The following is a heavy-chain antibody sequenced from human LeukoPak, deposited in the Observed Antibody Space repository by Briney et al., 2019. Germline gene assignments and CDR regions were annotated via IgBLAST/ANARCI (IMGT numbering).Heavy chain of an antibody. Sequence: GASVKVSCEASGGTLSGYALSWVRQAPGQGVEWMGGIILLLPTTHYAPKFQGRLTISADDSTNTAFMELSSLRSEDTAVYFCTRGFSGPNWGKRFFDSWGQGTLVTVSS. V-gene: IGHV1-69*13. CDR3: TRGFSGPNWGKRFFDS. J-gene: IGHJ4*02. D-gene: IGHD7-27*01. CDR2: IILLLPTT. CDR1: GGTLSGYA.